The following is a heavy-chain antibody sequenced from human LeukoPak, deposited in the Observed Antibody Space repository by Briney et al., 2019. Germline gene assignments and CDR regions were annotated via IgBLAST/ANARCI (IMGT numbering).Heavy chain of an antibody. Sequence: SETVSLTCAVSGYSIISDYYWGWIRQPPGKGLEWIGTIYHSGSTYYNPSLKSRVTISIDTSKNQFSLKLSSVTAADTAVYYCAREAYGSGNYHLDYWGQGTLVTVSS. CDR2: IYHSGST. CDR1: GYSIISDYY. V-gene: IGHV4-38-2*02. J-gene: IGHJ4*02. D-gene: IGHD3-10*01. CDR3: AREAYGSGNYHLDY.